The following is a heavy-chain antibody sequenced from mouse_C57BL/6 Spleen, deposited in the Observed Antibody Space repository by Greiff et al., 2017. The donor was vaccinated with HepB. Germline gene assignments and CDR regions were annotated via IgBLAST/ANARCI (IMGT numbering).Heavy chain of an antibody. CDR1: GYTFTSYW. D-gene: IGHD3-1*01. CDR3: ARSELAQYYFDY. V-gene: IGHV1-50*01. CDR2: IDPSDSYT. J-gene: IGHJ2*01. Sequence: VQLQQPGAELVKPGASVKLSCKASGYTFTSYWMQWVKQRPGQGLEWIGEIDPSDSYTNYNQKFKGKATLTVDTSSSTAYMQLSSLTSEDSAVYYCARSELAQYYFDYWGQGTTLTVSS.